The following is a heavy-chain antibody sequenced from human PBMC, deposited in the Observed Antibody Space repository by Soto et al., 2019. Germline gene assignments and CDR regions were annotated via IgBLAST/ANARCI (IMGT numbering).Heavy chain of an antibody. Sequence: GGSLRLSCAASGFTFSDYYMSWIRQAPGKGLEWVSYISSSSSYTNYADSVKGRFTISRDNAKNSLYLQMNSLRAEDTAVYYCARVVVVPAGNWFDPWGQGTLVTVSS. J-gene: IGHJ5*02. V-gene: IGHV3-11*06. CDR2: ISSSSSYT. D-gene: IGHD2-2*01. CDR3: ARVVVVPAGNWFDP. CDR1: GFTFSDYY.